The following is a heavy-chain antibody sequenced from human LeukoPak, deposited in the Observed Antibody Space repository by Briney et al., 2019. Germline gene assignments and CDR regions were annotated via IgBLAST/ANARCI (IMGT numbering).Heavy chain of an antibody. CDR3: ASRAVAAPGRPFDP. Sequence: ASVKVSCKASGYTFTGYYMHWVRQAPGQGLEWMGWINPNSGGTNYAQKFQGRVTMTRDTSISTAYMELSSLRSEDTAVYYCASRAVAAPGRPFDPWGQGTLVTVSS. CDR2: INPNSGGT. V-gene: IGHV1-2*02. D-gene: IGHD6-19*01. CDR1: GYTFTGYY. J-gene: IGHJ5*02.